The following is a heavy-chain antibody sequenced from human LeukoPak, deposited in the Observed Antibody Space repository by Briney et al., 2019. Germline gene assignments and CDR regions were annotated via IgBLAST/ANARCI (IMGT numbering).Heavy chain of an antibody. CDR2: ISYDGSNK. V-gene: IGHV3-30-3*01. CDR3: ARDSINCSSTSCYRYYYYGMDV. D-gene: IGHD2-2*02. CDR1: GFTFSSYA. J-gene: IGHJ6*02. Sequence: PGGSLRLSCAASGFTFSSYAMHWVPQAPGKGLEWVAVISYDGSNKYYADSVKGRFTISRDNSKNTLYLQMNSLRAEDTAVYYCARDSINCSSTSCYRYYYYGMDVWGQGTTVTVSS.